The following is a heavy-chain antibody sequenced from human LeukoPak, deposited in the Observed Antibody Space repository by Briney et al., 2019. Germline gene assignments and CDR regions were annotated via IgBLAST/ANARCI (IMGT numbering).Heavy chain of an antibody. CDR1: GFTFSSYG. J-gene: IGHJ4*02. CDR3: AKDQYFDY. CDR2: ISYDGSNK. V-gene: IGHV3-30*18. Sequence: GGSLRLSCAASGFTFSSYGMHWVRQAPGKGLERVAVISYDGSNKYYADSVKGRFTISRDNSKNTLYLQMNSLRAEDTAVYYCAKDQYFDYWGQGTLVTVSS.